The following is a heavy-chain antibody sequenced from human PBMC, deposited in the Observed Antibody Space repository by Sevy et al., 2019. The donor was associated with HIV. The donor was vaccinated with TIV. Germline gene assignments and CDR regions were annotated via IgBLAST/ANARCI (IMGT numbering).Heavy chain of an antibody. CDR3: ARSLLYGYYGWRDAFDI. V-gene: IGHV3-7*03. CDR1: GFTFSSYW. CDR2: IKQDGSEK. D-gene: IGHD4-17*01. Sequence: GGSLRLSCAASGFTFSSYWMSWVRQAPGKGLEWVANIKQDGSEKYYVDSVKGRFTISRDNAKNSLYLQMNSLRAEDTAMYYCARSLLYGYYGWRDAFDIWGQGTMVTVSS. J-gene: IGHJ3*02.